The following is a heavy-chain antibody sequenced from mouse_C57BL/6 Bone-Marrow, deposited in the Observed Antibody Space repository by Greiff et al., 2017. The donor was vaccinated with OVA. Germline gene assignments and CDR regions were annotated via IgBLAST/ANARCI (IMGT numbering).Heavy chain of an antibody. CDR2: ISSSSSTI. Sequence: EVQVVESGGGLVMPGGSVKLSCAASGFTFSDYGMHWVRQAPEKGLEWVAYISSSSSTIYYAHTVKGRYTISRDNTKNTLFLQMTSLRSEDTAMYYCSRRLLPHNYALGCSDRGTSVTVSS. CDR1: GFTFSDYG. D-gene: IGHD2-3*01. CDR3: SRRLLPHNYALGC. J-gene: IGHJ4*01. V-gene: IGHV5-17*01.